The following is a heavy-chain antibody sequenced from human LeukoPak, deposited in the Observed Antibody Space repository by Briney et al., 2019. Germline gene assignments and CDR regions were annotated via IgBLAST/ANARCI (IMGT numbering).Heavy chain of an antibody. J-gene: IGHJ3*02. CDR3: ARFDPERAFDI. V-gene: IGHV3-48*01. CDR1: GFTFSSYS. Sequence: GGSLRLSCAASGFTFSSYSMNWVRQAPGKGLEWVSYISSSSSTIYYADSVKGRFTISRDNAKNSLYLQMNSLRAEDTAVYYCARFDPERAFDIWGQGTMVTVSS. CDR2: ISSSSSTI. D-gene: IGHD3-9*01.